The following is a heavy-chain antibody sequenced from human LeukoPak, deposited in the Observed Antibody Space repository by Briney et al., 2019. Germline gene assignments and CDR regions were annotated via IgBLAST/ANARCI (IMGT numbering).Heavy chain of an antibody. CDR1: GGSISSSSYY. Sequence: SETLSLTCTVSGGSISSSSYYWGWIRQPPGRGLEWIGSIYYSGSTYYNPSLKSRVTISVDTSKNQFSLKLSSVTAADTAVYYCARLVQSPYYDFWSGYYSHFDYWGQGTLVTVSS. V-gene: IGHV4-39*01. J-gene: IGHJ4*02. CDR3: ARLVQSPYYDFWSGYYSHFDY. CDR2: IYYSGST. D-gene: IGHD3-3*01.